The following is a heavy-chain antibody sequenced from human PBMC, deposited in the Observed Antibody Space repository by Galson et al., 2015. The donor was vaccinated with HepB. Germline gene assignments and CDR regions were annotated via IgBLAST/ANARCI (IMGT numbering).Heavy chain of an antibody. Sequence: SVKVSCKASGYTFTSYGISWVRQAPGQGLEWMGWISAYNGNTNYAQNLQGRVTMTTDTSTSTAYMELRSLRSDDTAVYYCARVHYDYVWGSYRREFDYWGQGTLVTVSS. CDR1: GYTFTSYG. CDR2: ISAYNGNT. CDR3: ARVHYDYVWGSYRREFDY. D-gene: IGHD3-16*02. J-gene: IGHJ4*02. V-gene: IGHV1-18*01.